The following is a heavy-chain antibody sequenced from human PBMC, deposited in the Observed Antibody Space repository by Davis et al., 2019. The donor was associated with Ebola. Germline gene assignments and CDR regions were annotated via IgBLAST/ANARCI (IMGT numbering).Heavy chain of an antibody. Sequence: ASVKVSCKASGGTFSTYVVIWVRQAPGQGLEWMGWMNPNSGNTGYAQKFQGRVTMTRNTSISTAYMELSSLRSEDTAVYYCARGPYSSSWYGHRYYYYYYGMDVWGQGTTVTVSS. CDR1: GGTFSTYV. J-gene: IGHJ6*02. CDR3: ARGPYSSSWYGHRYYYYYYGMDV. V-gene: IGHV1-8*02. CDR2: MNPNSGNT. D-gene: IGHD6-13*01.